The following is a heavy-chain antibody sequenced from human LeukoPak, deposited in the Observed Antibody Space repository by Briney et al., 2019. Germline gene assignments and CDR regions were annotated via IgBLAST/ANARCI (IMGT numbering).Heavy chain of an antibody. Sequence: GGSLRLSCAASGFTFSSYSMNWVRQAPGKGLEWVSSISTSSSYIYYADSVKGRFTISRDNAKNSLYLQMNSLRAEGTAVYYCAMSPYSSSWYVSYWGQGTLVTVSS. D-gene: IGHD6-13*01. J-gene: IGHJ4*02. CDR3: AMSPYSSSWYVSY. CDR2: ISTSSSYI. CDR1: GFTFSSYS. V-gene: IGHV3-21*01.